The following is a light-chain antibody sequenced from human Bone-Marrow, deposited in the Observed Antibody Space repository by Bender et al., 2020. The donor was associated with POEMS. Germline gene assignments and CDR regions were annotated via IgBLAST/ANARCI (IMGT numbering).Light chain of an antibody. J-gene: IGLJ2*01. CDR1: NIGNKG. CDR2: DDS. Sequence: SYVLTQPPSVSVAPGQTARIPCGGNNIGNKGVHWYQQRPGQAPLLIVYDDSDRPSGIPERFSGSNAGNTATLTISRVEAGDEADYYCGTWHTGLSAESFGGGTKLTVL. CDR3: GTWHTGLSAES. V-gene: IGLV3-21*02.